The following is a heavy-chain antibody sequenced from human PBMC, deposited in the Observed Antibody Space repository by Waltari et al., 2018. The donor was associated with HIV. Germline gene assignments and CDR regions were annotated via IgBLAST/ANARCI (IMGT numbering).Heavy chain of an antibody. V-gene: IGHV3-30*18. CDR3: AKGGLRVY. J-gene: IGHJ4*02. CDR1: GFTFSSYG. Sequence: QVQLVESGGGVVQPGWSLRLSCAASGFTFSSYGMHWVRQAPGKGLEWVAVISYDGSNKYYADSVKGRFTISRDNSKNTLYLQMNSLRAEDTAVYYCAKGGLRVYWGQGTLVTVSS. CDR2: ISYDGSNK.